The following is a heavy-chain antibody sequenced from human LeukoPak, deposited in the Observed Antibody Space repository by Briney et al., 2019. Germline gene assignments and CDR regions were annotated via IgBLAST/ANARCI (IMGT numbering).Heavy chain of an antibody. CDR3: ASLAASGTSWFDP. V-gene: IGHV1-2*02. CDR2: INPDSGGT. D-gene: IGHD6-13*01. J-gene: IGHJ5*02. CDR1: GYTFIDYY. Sequence: ASAKVSCKASGYTFIDYYMHWVRQAPGHGLEWMGWINPDSGGTNYAQKFQGRVTMTRDTSISTAYMELSRLRSDDTAVYYCASLAASGTSWFDPWGQGTRVTVSS.